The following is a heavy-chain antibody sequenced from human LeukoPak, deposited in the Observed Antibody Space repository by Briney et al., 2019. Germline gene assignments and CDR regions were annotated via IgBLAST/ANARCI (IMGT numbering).Heavy chain of an antibody. Sequence: GGSLRLSCAASGFTFSSYSMNWVRQAPGKGLEWVSSISSSSSYIYYADSVKGRFTISRDNAKNSLYLQMNSLRAEDTAVYYCARVLTMVVPSMDVWGKGTTVTVSS. CDR3: ARVLTMVVPSMDV. CDR1: GFTFSSYS. V-gene: IGHV3-21*01. J-gene: IGHJ6*04. D-gene: IGHD3-10*01. CDR2: ISSSSSYI.